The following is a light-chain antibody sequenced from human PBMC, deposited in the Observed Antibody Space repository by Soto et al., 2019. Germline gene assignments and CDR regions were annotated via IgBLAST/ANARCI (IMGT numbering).Light chain of an antibody. J-gene: IGLJ1*01. CDR3: SSYTSSTTPYV. V-gene: IGLV2-14*01. CDR2: EVS. Sequence: QSALTQPASESGSPGQSITISCTGTSSDVGSYNYVSWFQHHPGKAPKLLIYEVSHRPSGVSNRFSGSKSGNTASLTISGLQAEDEADYHCSSYTSSTTPYVFGTGIKLTVL. CDR1: SSDVGSYNY.